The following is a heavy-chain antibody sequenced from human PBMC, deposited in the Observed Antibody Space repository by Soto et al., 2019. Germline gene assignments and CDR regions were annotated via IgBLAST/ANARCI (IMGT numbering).Heavy chain of an antibody. CDR3: ARRRYCGADCYKNYYFGMDV. J-gene: IGHJ6*02. D-gene: IGHD2-21*02. Sequence: QAQLVQSGAEVKRPGSSVRLSCSTPGGSFSSYTLNWVRQAPGQGLGWLGRIFPVLTIKDYAQKFRGRLTITAGKSSNTAYMELTSLRSDDTAVYYCARRRYCGADCYKNYYFGMDVWGQGTTVTVSS. V-gene: IGHV1-69*02. CDR1: GGSFSSYT. CDR2: IFPVLTIK.